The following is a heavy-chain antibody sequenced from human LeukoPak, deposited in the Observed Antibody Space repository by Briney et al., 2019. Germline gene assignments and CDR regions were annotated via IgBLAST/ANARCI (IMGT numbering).Heavy chain of an antibody. D-gene: IGHD3-3*01. CDR1: GFTFSIYW. Sequence: GRSLRLSCAASGFTFSIYWMSWVRQAPGKGLEWVANIKQDGSEKYYVDSVKGRFTISRDNAKNSLYLQMNSLRAEDTAVYYCARDSTYYDFWSGYSNNPYFDYWGQGTLVTVSS. CDR3: ARDSTYYDFWSGYSNNPYFDY. V-gene: IGHV3-7*01. CDR2: IKQDGSEK. J-gene: IGHJ4*02.